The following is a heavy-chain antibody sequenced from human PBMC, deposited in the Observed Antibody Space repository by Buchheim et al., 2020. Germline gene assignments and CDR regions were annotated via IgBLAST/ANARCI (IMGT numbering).Heavy chain of an antibody. CDR3: ARGYRFGYNYYYYGMDV. D-gene: IGHD5-18*01. CDR2: INHSGST. CDR1: GGSFGGYY. V-gene: IGHV4-34*01. J-gene: IGHJ6*02. Sequence: QVQLQQWGAGLLKPSETLSLTCAVYGGSFGGYYWSWIRQPPGKGLEWIGEINHSGSTNYNPSLKSRVTISVDTSKNQFSLKLSSVTAADTAVYYCARGYRFGYNYYYYGMDVWGQGTT.